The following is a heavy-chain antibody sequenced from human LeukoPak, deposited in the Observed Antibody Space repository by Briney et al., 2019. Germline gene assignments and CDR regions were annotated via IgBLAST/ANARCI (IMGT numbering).Heavy chain of an antibody. D-gene: IGHD2-21*02. CDR2: ISSGSGTI. V-gene: IGHV3-48*01. Sequence: GGSLRLSCAASGFTFSGYSMNWVRQAPGKGLEWVSYISSGSGTIYYADSVRGRFTISRDNAKSSLYLQMNSLRAEDTAVYYCARGRADYYFDYWSQGTLVTVSS. J-gene: IGHJ4*02. CDR1: GFTFSGYS. CDR3: ARGRADYYFDY.